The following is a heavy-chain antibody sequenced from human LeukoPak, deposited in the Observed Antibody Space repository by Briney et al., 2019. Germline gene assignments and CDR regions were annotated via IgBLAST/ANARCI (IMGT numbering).Heavy chain of an antibody. Sequence: ASVKVSCKASGYTFTSYGISWVRQAPGQGLEWMGWISAYNGNTNYAQKLRGRVTVTTDTSTSTAYMELRSLRSDDTAVYYCARDQFIYCSSTSCYENWFDPWGQGTLVTVSS. J-gene: IGHJ5*02. CDR1: GYTFTSYG. CDR2: ISAYNGNT. V-gene: IGHV1-18*04. D-gene: IGHD2-2*01. CDR3: ARDQFIYCSSTSCYENWFDP.